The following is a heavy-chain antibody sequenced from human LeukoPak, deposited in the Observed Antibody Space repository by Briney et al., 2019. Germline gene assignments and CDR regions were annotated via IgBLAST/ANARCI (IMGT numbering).Heavy chain of an antibody. D-gene: IGHD2-2*02. CDR2: INPNSGGT. CDR1: GYTFTGYY. Sequence: ASVKVSCKASGYTFTGYYMHWVRQAPGQGLEWMGRINPNSGGTNYAQKFQGRVTMTRDTSISTAYMELSRLRSDDTAVYYCARATATIPSAFDYRGQGTLVTVSS. CDR3: ARATATIPSAFDY. V-gene: IGHV1-2*06. J-gene: IGHJ4*02.